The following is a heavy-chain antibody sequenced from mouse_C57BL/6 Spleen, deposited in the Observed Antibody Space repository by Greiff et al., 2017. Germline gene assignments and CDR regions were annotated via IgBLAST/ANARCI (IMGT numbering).Heavy chain of an antibody. CDR1: GYTFTDYN. CDR2: INPNNGGT. Sequence: VQLQQSGPELVKPGASVKIPCKASGYTFTDYNMDWVKQSHGKSLEWIGDINPNNGGTIYNQKFKGKATLTVDKSSSTAYMELRSLTSEATAVYYCAKYDYDGHWYFDVWGTGTTVTVSS. CDR3: AKYDYDGHWYFDV. D-gene: IGHD2-4*01. V-gene: IGHV1-18*01. J-gene: IGHJ1*03.